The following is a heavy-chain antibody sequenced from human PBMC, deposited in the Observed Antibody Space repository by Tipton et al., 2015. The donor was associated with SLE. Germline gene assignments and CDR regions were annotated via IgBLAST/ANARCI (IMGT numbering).Heavy chain of an antibody. CDR3: ARGLFLGPSRGGIDS. D-gene: IGHD3-16*01. Sequence: TLSLTCVVYGGSFSGYYWSWIRQPPGRGLEWIGEINDGGSTNYNPSLKSRVSLSVDTSYNQFSLNLASVTAADTAVYYCARGLFLGPSRGGIDSWGRGTPVTVSS. CDR1: GGSFSGYY. J-gene: IGHJ4*02. CDR2: INDGGST. V-gene: IGHV4-34*01.